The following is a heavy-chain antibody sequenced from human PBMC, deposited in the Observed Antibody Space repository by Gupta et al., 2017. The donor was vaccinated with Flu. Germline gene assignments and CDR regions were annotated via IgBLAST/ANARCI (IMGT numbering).Heavy chain of an antibody. V-gene: IGHV3-23*01. J-gene: IGHJ4*02. Sequence: EVQLLESGGGLAQPGGSLRLSCKASGFDFSSFTMSWIRQAPGKGLGWLSAITGNYLYYAGSVKGRFAISRDDSKNTLDLEMNNLRDDDTAVYYCTKGAHSITDWGQGALVSVSS. CDR2: ITGNYL. CDR3: TKGAHSITD. CDR1: GFDFSSFT. D-gene: IGHD2-21*01.